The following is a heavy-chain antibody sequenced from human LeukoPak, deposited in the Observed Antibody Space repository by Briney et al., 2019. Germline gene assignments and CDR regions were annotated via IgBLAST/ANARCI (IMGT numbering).Heavy chain of an antibody. CDR3: ARVGYGDS. D-gene: IGHD5-12*01. J-gene: IGHJ4*02. Sequence: SETLSLTCTVSGDSISSANYYWGWVRQPPGKGLEWIGEINHSGSTNYNPSLKSRVTISVDTSKNQFSLKLSSVTAADTAVYYCARVGYGDSWGQGTLVTVSS. CDR1: GDSISSANYY. V-gene: IGHV4-39*07. CDR2: INHSGST.